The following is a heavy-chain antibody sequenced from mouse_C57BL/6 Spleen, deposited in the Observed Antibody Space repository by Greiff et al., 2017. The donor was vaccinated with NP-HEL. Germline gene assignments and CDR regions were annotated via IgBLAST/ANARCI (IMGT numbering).Heavy chain of an antibody. Sequence: VKLQESGAELVKPGASVKVSCKASGYTFTSYWMHWVKQRPGQGLEWIGRIHPSDSDTNYNQKFKGKATLTVDKSSSTAYMQLSSLTSEDSAVYYCASHYYGSSYWYFDVWGTGTTVTVSS. J-gene: IGHJ1*03. CDR3: ASHYYGSSYWYFDV. V-gene: IGHV1-74*01. D-gene: IGHD1-1*01. CDR1: GYTFTSYW. CDR2: IHPSDSDT.